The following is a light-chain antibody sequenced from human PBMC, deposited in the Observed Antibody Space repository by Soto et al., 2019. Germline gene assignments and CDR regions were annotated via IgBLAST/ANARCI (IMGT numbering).Light chain of an antibody. V-gene: IGKV1-39*01. J-gene: IGKJ4*01. CDR1: QSIDRY. Sequence: IQITQSPSSLSASVGDRVTITCRASQSIDRYLNWYQQKPGKAPKLLIYAASNLQSGVPSRFSGSGSGTEFTLTISSLQPDDFAPYYCQQYTSYRISFGGGTKVDIK. CDR3: QQYTSYRIS. CDR2: AAS.